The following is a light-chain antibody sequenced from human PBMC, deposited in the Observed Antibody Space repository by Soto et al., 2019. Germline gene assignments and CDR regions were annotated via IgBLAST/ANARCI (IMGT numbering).Light chain of an antibody. J-gene: IGLJ2*01. Sequence: ALTQPASVSGSPGQSITISCTGTSSDVGGYNYVSWYQQHPGNAPKLMIYDVSNRPSGVSNRFSGSKSGNTASLTISGLQAEDEADYYCSSYTSSSTYVVFGGGTKLTVL. CDR2: DVS. CDR3: SSYTSSSTYVV. V-gene: IGLV2-14*01. CDR1: SSDVGGYNY.